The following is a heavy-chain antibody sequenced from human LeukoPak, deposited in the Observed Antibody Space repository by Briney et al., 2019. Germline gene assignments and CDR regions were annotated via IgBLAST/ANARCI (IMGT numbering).Heavy chain of an antibody. CDR2: ISGSGGSA. D-gene: IGHD5-18*01. J-gene: IGHJ4*02. V-gene: IGHV3-23*01. CDR3: AKRPGYSYGTDY. CDR1: GFTFSSYA. Sequence: AGGSLRLSYAASGFTFSSYAMSWVRQAPGKGLEWVSAISGSGGSAYYADSVKGRFTISRDNSKNTLYLQMNSLRAEDTAVYYCAKRPGYSYGTDYWGQGTLVTVSS.